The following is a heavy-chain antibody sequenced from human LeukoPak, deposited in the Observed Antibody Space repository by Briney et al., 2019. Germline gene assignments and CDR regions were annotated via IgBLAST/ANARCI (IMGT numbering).Heavy chain of an antibody. Sequence: ASVKVSCKASGYTFTSYYMHWMRQAPGQGLEWMGIINPSGGSTSYAQKFQGRVTMTRDTSTSTVYMELSSLRSEDTAVYYCARDLSRAYYDFQDGMDVWGQGTTVTVSS. CDR2: INPSGGST. D-gene: IGHD3-3*01. CDR3: ARDLSRAYYDFQDGMDV. J-gene: IGHJ6*02. V-gene: IGHV1-46*01. CDR1: GYTFTSYY.